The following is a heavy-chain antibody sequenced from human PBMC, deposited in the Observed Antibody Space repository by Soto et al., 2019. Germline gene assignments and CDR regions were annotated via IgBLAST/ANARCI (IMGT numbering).Heavy chain of an antibody. D-gene: IGHD2-2*01. CDR2: ISYDGSNK. CDR1: GFTFSSYG. CDR3: AKDDPWDCSSTSCVLGASYYYYGMDV. J-gene: IGHJ6*02. Sequence: GGSLRLSCAASGFTFSSYGMHWVRQAPGKGLEWVAVISYDGSNKYYADSVKGRFTISRDNSKNTLYLQMNSLRAEDTAVYYCAKDDPWDCSSTSCVLGASYYYYGMDVWGQGTTVTVSS. V-gene: IGHV3-30*18.